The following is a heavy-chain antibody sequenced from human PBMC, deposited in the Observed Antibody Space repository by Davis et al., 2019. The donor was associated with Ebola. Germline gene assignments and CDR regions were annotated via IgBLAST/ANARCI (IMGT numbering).Heavy chain of an antibody. J-gene: IGHJ6*02. D-gene: IGHD2-2*01. V-gene: IGHV3-33*01. CDR1: GFNFRSYG. CDR2: IWYDGSRK. Sequence: GGSLRLSCAASGFNFRSYGMHWVRQAPDKGLEWVAVIWYDGSRKYYGDSVKGRFTISRDNSKNTLYLQMNSLRAEDTAVYYCARAPAASDYYYYGMDVWGQGTTVTVSS. CDR3: ARAPAASDYYYYGMDV.